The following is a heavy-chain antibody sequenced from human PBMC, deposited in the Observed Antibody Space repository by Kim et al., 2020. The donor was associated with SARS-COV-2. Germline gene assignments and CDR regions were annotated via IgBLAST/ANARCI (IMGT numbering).Heavy chain of an antibody. CDR3: ARVSAWDGYNYGYFDY. CDR2: ISSSGSTI. J-gene: IGHJ4*02. V-gene: IGHV3-48*03. D-gene: IGHD5-12*01. Sequence: GGSLRLSCAASGFTFSSYEMNWVRQAPGKGLEWVSYISSSGSTIYYADSVKGRFTISRDNAKNSLYLQMNSLRAEDTAVYYCARVSAWDGYNYGYFDYWGQGTLVTVSS. CDR1: GFTFSSYE.